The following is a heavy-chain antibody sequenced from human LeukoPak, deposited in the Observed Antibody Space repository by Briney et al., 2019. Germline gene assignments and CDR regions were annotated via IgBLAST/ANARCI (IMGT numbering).Heavy chain of an antibody. D-gene: IGHD3-9*01. J-gene: IGHJ4*02. CDR2: ISGGGGDT. CDR1: GFTFSSYG. V-gene: IGHV3-23*01. Sequence: GGSLRLSCAASGFTFSSYGMSWVRQAPGKGLEWVSTISGGGGDTYYADFVKGRFTISRDNSKNTLYLQMNSLRAEDTAVYYCAKDGEYDILTGYHRAYYFDYWGQGTLVTVSS. CDR3: AKDGEYDILTGYHRAYYFDY.